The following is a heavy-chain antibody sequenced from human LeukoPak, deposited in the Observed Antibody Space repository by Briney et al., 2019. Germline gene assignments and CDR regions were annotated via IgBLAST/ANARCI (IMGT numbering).Heavy chain of an antibody. CDR2: ISYDGSNK. CDR1: GFTFSSYA. Sequence: GGSLSLSCAASGFTFSSYAMHWVRHAPGEGLECVAVISYDGSNKYCADSVKGRFTISRDNSKNTLYLQMNSLRAEDTAVYYCATRRDYWGQGTLVTVSS. CDR3: ATRRDY. J-gene: IGHJ4*02. V-gene: IGHV3-30*01.